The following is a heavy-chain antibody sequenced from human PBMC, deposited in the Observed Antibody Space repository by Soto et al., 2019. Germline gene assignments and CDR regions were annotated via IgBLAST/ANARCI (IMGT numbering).Heavy chain of an antibody. CDR3: VRVRHASRGWECPVVC. V-gene: IGHV4-59*01. D-gene: IGHD6-19*01. Sequence: SETLSVACTVSGDSICFYPWCRFRQHPGEGVEWIGYMSDSGSTTYMPSLKCRVTISLDASRNRMSLYLISVTAADTAVYYCVRVRHASRGWECPVVCWGQGTLVTSP. J-gene: IGHJ4*02. CDR2: MSDSGST. CDR1: GDSICFYP.